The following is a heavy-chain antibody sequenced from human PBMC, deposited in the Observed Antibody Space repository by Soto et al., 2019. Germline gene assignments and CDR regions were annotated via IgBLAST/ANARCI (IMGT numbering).Heavy chain of an antibody. D-gene: IGHD2-15*01. CDR3: ARVVVALGHWFDP. J-gene: IGHJ5*02. CDR1: GYNFNSYT. V-gene: IGHV1-18*01. Sequence: QVQLVQSGAEVKKPGASVKVSCKASGYNFNSYTISWVRQAPGQGLEWMGRISAYNGNTNYAQKPQGRVTMTTNTSTSTAYMELRSLRSDDTAVYLCARVVVALGHWFDPWGQGTLVTVSS. CDR2: ISAYNGNT.